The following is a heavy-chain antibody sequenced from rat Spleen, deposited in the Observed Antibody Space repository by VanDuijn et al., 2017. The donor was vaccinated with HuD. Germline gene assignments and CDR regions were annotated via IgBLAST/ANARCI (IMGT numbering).Heavy chain of an antibody. D-gene: IGHD1-4*01. CDR1: GFTFSDFG. Sequence: EVQLVESGGGLVQPGRSLKVSCAASGFTFSDFGMAWVRQAPTKGLEWVATISFDGGRNFYRDSVKGRFTISRDNAKSTLYLQMDSLRSEDTATYYCARDVGGITSDYWGQGVMVTVSS. CDR3: ARDVGGITSDY. V-gene: IGHV5-29*01. CDR2: ISFDGGRN. J-gene: IGHJ2*01.